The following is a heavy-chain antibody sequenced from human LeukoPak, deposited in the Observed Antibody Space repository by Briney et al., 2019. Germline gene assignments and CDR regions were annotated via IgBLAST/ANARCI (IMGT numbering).Heavy chain of an antibody. D-gene: IGHD5-24*01. CDR1: GFTFSSYA. V-gene: IGHV3-30-3*01. J-gene: IGHJ4*02. CDR2: ISYDGSNK. CDR3: ARDGEMATGRRRYYFDY. Sequence: PGGSLRLSCAASGFTFSSYAMHWVRQAPGKGLEWVAVISYDGSNKYYADSVKGRFTISRDNSKNTLYLQMNSLRAEDTAVYHCARDGEMATGRRRYYFDYWGQGTLVTVSS.